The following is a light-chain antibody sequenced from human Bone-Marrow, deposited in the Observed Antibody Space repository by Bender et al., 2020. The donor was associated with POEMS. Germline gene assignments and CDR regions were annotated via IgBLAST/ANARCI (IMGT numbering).Light chain of an antibody. V-gene: IGLV2-11*01. J-gene: IGLJ3*02. CDR3: CSYAGSYTWM. Sequence: QSALTQPRSVSGSPGHSVIISGTGTSSDVGGYKYVSWYQQHPGKAPKVMIYDVNKRPSGVPERFSGSKSANTASLTISGLQAEDEADYYCCSYAGSYTWMFGGGTKLTVL. CDR2: DVN. CDR1: SSDVGGYKY.